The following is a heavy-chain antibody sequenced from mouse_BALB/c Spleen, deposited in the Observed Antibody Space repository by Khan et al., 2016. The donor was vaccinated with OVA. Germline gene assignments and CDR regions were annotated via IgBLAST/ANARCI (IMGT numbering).Heavy chain of an antibody. Sequence: QVQLQQPGAELVKPGASVRLSCKASGYTFTSYYLYWVKQRPGQGLEWIGDINPSNGDTNFNEKFKSKATPTVDKSSSTAYIHLNSLTSEDSAVYYCTRSGYGSFAYWGQGTLVTVSA. CDR3: TRSGYGSFAY. V-gene: IGHV1-53*01. D-gene: IGHD2-2*01. J-gene: IGHJ3*01. CDR2: INPSNGDT. CDR1: GYTFTSYY.